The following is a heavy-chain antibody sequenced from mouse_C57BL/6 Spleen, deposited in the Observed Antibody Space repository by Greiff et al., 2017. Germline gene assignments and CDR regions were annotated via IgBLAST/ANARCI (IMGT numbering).Heavy chain of an antibody. V-gene: IGHV1-59*01. CDR3: AILYAMDY. CDR2: IDPSDSYT. J-gene: IGHJ4*01. Sequence: VQLQQPGAELVRPGTSVKLSCKASGYTFTSYWVHWVKQRPGQGLEWIGVIDPSDSYTNYNQKFKGKATLTVDTSSSTAYMQLSSLTSEDSAVYYCAILYAMDYWGQGTSVTVSS. CDR1: GYTFTSYW.